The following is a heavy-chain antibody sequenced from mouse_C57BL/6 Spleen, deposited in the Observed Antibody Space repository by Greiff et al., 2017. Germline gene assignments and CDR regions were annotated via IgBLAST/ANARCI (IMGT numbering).Heavy chain of an antibody. Sequence: QVQLQQPGAELVRPGTSVKLSCKASGYTFTSYWMHWVKQRPGQGLEWIGVIDPSDSYTNYNQKFKGKATLTVDTSSSTAYMQLSSLTSEDSAVYYYARSYYYGSGGRAWFDYWGQGTLVTVSA. J-gene: IGHJ3*01. CDR3: ARSYYYGSGGRAWFDY. CDR1: GYTFTSYW. D-gene: IGHD1-1*01. CDR2: IDPSDSYT. V-gene: IGHV1-59*01.